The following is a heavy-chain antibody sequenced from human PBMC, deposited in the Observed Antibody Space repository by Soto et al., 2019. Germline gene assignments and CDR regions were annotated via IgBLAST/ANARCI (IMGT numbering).Heavy chain of an antibody. Sequence: SETLSLTCTVSGGSIRSSGYYWSWVRQRPGKGLEWIGYIYDSGSTYYSPSLRSRVLISVDTAKNQFSLKLRSVTAADTALYYCAREAPYYYVTSGSYSSRLDSWGQGNLVTVSS. CDR2: IYDSGST. D-gene: IGHD3-22*01. V-gene: IGHV4-31*02. CDR3: AREAPYYYVTSGSYSSRLDS. CDR1: GGSIRSSGYY. J-gene: IGHJ5*01.